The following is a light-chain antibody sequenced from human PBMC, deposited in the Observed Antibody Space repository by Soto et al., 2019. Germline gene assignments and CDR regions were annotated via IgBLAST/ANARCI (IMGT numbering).Light chain of an antibody. CDR2: GAS. V-gene: IGKV3-15*01. J-gene: IGKJ1*01. CDR1: QSVSSN. Sequence: EIVMTQSLATLSVSPGERATLSCRASQSVSSNLAWYQQKPGQAPRLLIYGASTRATGIPARFSGSGSGTEFTLTISSLQSEDFAVYYWQQYNNWPRTFGQGTKWIS. CDR3: QQYNNWPRT.